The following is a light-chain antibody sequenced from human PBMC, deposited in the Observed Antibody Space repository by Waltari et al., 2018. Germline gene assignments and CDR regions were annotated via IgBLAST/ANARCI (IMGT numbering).Light chain of an antibody. V-gene: IGLV1-40*01. J-gene: IGLJ2*01. Sequence: QAVLTQTPSVSGASGQTVSLSCSGRCLNIGDSYVLWYQQVPGTAPKLLIYENNKRPSGISDRFSGSQSGTSGSLTITGLQSEDEADYYCQSYDRGLSALFGGGTRLTVL. CDR1: CLNIGDSY. CDR3: QSYDRGLSAL. CDR2: ENN.